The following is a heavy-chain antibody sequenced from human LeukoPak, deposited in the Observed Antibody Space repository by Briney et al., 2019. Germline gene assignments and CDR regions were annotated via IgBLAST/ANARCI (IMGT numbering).Heavy chain of an antibody. CDR1: GGSISSSSYY. V-gene: IGHV4-39*01. CDR2: IYYSGST. CDR3: ATRVIASDNWFDP. J-gene: IGHJ5*02. D-gene: IGHD2-21*01. Sequence: SETLSLTCTVSGGSISSSSYYWGWIRQPPEKGLEWIGSIYYSGSTYYNPSLKSRVTISVDTSKNQFSLKLSSVTAADTAVYYCATRVIASDNWFDPWGQGTLVTVSS.